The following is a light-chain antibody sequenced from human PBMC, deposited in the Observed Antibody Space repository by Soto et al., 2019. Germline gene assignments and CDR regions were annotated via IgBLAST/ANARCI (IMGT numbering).Light chain of an antibody. Sequence: EIVLTQSPRSLCLSPGERAALSCRASQSLRSTSLAWYQQKPGQAPRLLISGASTRAADIPDRFSGSGSGTDFTLTIGRLEPEDLAVYYCQQYDSSPRTFGQGTKVDIK. CDR2: GAS. CDR1: QSLRSTS. V-gene: IGKV3-20*01. CDR3: QQYDSSPRT. J-gene: IGKJ1*01.